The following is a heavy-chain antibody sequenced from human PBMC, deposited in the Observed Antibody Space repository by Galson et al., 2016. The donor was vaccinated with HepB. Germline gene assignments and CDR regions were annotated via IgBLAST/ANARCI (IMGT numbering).Heavy chain of an antibody. CDR3: VRDHSVVPTTAYNWFDR. V-gene: IGHV3-74*01. D-gene: IGHD4-23*01. J-gene: IGHJ5*02. Sequence: SLRLSCAASGFAFSSHWMHWVRQDLGKGLVWVSRINSDGTISNYADSVKGRFTISRDNAKNTLYLQMNSLRAEDTAVYFCVRDHSVVPTTAYNWFDRWGLGTLVTVSS. CDR1: GFAFSSHW. CDR2: INSDGTIS.